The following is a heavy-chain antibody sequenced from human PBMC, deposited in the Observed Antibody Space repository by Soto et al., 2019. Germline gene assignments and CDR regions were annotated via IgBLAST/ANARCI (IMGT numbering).Heavy chain of an antibody. V-gene: IGHV1-2*04. CDR2: INPKTGDT. D-gene: IGHD4-17*01. CDR1: GYTFTGYY. Sequence: QVQLVQSGAEVKKPGASVKVSCKASGYTFTGYYVHWVRQAPGQGLEWMGWINPKTGDTHYGQNFQGWVTMTRDTSISTLYMELRRLTSGDTAVYYCARDGGVYGDYDYWGQGTLVTVSS. J-gene: IGHJ4*02. CDR3: ARDGGVYGDYDY.